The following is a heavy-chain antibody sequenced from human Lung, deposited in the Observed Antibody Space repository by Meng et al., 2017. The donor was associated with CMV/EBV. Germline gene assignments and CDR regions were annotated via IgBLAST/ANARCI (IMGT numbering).Heavy chain of an antibody. D-gene: IGHD3-10*01. Sequence: VQVREAGPALVQPSETLFLTCAVSGDSITNHNWWAWVRQPPGKGLEWIGEIPHRGSSAYNPSLKSRVSMSIDKSKNQFSLKLTSVTAADTAVYHCLRRSGGSVWGQGTLVTVAS. CDR2: IPHRGSS. CDR3: LRRSGGSV. CDR1: GDSITNHNW. V-gene: IGHV4-4*02. J-gene: IGHJ1*01.